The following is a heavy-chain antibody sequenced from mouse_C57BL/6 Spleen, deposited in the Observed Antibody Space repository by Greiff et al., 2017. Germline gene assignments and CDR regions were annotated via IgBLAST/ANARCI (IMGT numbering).Heavy chain of an antibody. D-gene: IGHD1-1*02. CDR2: INPNHGGT. CDR1: GYTFTDYY. J-gene: IGHJ1*03. CDR3: ASGIYIRGYFDV. V-gene: IGHV1-18*01. Sequence: EVQLQQSGPELVKPGASVKIPCKASGYTFTDYYMDWVKQSHGKSLEWIGDINPNHGGTIYNQKFKGKATLTVDKSSSTAYMELRSLTSEDTAVYYCASGIYIRGYFDVWGTGTTVTVSS.